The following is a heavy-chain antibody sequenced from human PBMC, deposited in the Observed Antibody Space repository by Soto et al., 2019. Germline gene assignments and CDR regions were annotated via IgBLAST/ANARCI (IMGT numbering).Heavy chain of an antibody. CDR1: GFTFRDYY. D-gene: IGHD5-18*01. V-gene: IGHV3-11*03. J-gene: IGHJ4*02. CDR2: ISSGGSST. CDR3: TSRRDWTAVDPLDY. Sequence: PGGSLRLSCGASGFTFRDYYMSWIRQAPGKGLEWVSYISSGGSSTNYVDSVKGRFTISRDDSKNTVYLQMNSLKIDDTAVYYCTSRRDWTAVDPLDYWGLGTLVTVSS.